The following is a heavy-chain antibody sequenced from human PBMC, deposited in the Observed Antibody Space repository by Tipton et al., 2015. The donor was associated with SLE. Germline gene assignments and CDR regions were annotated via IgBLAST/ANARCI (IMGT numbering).Heavy chain of an antibody. CDR2: ISSSGSTI. CDR3: AGSLTVTPRNGMDV. D-gene: IGHD4-17*01. CDR1: RFTFSNSD. V-gene: IGHV3-48*03. J-gene: IGHJ6*02. Sequence: SLRLSCVASRFTFSNSDMNWVRQAPGKGLEWISYISSSGSTIFYADSVKGRFTVSRDNAKNTLYLQMSSLRAGDTAIYYCAGSLTVTPRNGMDVWGQGTTVTVSS.